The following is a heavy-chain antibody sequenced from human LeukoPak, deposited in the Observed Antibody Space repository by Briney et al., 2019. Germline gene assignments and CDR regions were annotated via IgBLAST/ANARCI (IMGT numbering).Heavy chain of an antibody. Sequence: GGSLRLSCAASGFTFSSYWMSWVRQAPGKGLEWVANIKQDGSEKYYVDSVKGRFTISRDNAKNSLYLQMNSLRAEDTAVYYCAREGEVPYDFWSGYHYSPPKYMDVWGKGTTVTVSS. CDR1: GFTFSSYW. CDR3: AREGEVPYDFWSGYHYSPPKYMDV. D-gene: IGHD3-3*01. J-gene: IGHJ6*03. CDR2: IKQDGSEK. V-gene: IGHV3-7*01.